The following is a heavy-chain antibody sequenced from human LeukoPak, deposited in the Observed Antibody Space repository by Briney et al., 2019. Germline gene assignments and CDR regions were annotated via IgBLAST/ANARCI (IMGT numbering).Heavy chain of an antibody. CDR1: GFTFSNFG. CDR2: ISFNGDTS. V-gene: IGHV3-64D*06. CDR3: VKDPSGSGDY. Sequence: NPGGSLRLSCLASGFTFSNFGLHWVRQAPGKGPEYVSSISFNGDTSYYADSVRGRFTNSRDNSKNTLYLQMSSLRAEDTAVYYCVKDPSGSGDYWGQGTLVTVSS. J-gene: IGHJ4*02. D-gene: IGHD3-10*01.